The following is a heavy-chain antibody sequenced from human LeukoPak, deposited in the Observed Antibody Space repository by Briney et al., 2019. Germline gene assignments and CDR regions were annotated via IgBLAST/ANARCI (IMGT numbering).Heavy chain of an antibody. D-gene: IGHD4-11*01. V-gene: IGHV3-53*01. CDR1: GFTVSSNY. CDR2: IYSGGST. Sequence: GGSLRLSCAASGFTVSSNYMSWVRQPPGKGLEWVSAIYSGGSTYYADSMKGRFTISRDTSKNTLYLQMNTLRAEDTAVYYCASLATVPPFTCDHYYYVDVGGKGPATTVTS. J-gene: IGHJ6*03. CDR3: ASLATVPPFTCDHYYYVDV.